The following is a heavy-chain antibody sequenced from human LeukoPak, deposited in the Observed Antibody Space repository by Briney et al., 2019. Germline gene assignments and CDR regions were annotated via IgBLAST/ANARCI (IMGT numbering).Heavy chain of an antibody. J-gene: IGHJ4*02. CDR3: ARDWAPEVGSGWSQPFDY. V-gene: IGHV3-7*01. CDR1: GDSISSGDYY. CDR2: IKQDGSEK. Sequence: PSETLSLTCTVSGDSISSGDYYWSWVRQAPGKGLEWVANIKQDGSEKYYVDSVKGRFTISRDNAKNSLYLQMNSLRAEDTAVYYCARDWAPEVGSGWSQPFDYWGQGTLVTVSS. D-gene: IGHD6-19*01.